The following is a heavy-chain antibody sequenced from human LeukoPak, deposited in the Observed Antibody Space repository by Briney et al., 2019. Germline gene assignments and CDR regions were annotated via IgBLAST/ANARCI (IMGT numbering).Heavy chain of an antibody. CDR2: IIPVFHTA. V-gene: IGHV1-69*06. Sequence: ASVKVSCRTSGESFSSHGISWVRQAPGQGLEWMGGIIPVFHTAKNAQKFQDRLTITPHRPTDQLYMELNSLRAEHTAVYSCTRDSKVDSRPYGDGLDMWGQGTMVTVSS. CDR1: GESFSSHG. D-gene: IGHD3-22*01. J-gene: IGHJ3*02. CDR3: TRDSKVDSRPYGDGLDM.